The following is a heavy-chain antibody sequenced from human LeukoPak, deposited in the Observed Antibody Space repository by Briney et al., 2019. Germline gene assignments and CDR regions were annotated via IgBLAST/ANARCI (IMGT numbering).Heavy chain of an antibody. CDR3: ALNNYYYYGMDV. CDR1: GYTFTGYY. J-gene: IGHJ6*02. V-gene: IGHV1-8*02. CDR2: MNPNSGNT. Sequence: ASVKVSCKASGYTFTGYYMHWVRQAPGQGLEWMGWMNPNSGNTGYAQKFQGRVTMTRNTSISTAYMELSSLRSEDTAVYYCALNNYYYYGMDVWGQGTTVTVSS.